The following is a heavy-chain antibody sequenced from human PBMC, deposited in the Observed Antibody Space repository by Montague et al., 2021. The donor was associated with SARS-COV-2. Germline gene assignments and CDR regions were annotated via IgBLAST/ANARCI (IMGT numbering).Heavy chain of an antibody. V-gene: IGHV2-26*01. CDR2: IFLNGEQ. CDR1: GFSLNTRLG. Sequence: PALVKPTQTLTLTCAVSGFSLNTRLGVTWIRQPPGNALEWLGHIFLNGEQSVTPSLKTILTISRDTSKSQVVLSMTNVVPADTGTYYCARIRPDPPLLYLGVWDYCIDFWGQGVLVSVSS. J-gene: IGHJ4*02. CDR3: ARIRPDPPLLYLGVWDYCIDF. D-gene: IGHD1-14*01.